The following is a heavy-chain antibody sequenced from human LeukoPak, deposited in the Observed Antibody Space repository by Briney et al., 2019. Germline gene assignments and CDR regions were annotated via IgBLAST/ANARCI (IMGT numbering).Heavy chain of an antibody. CDR3: VLLRFLEWQIGSHGSDDY. J-gene: IGHJ4*02. D-gene: IGHD3-3*01. Sequence: GGSLRLSCAASGFTFSSYAMHWVRQAPGKGLEWVAVISYDGSNKYYADSVKGRFTISRDNSKNTLYLQMNSLRAEDTAVYYCVLLRFLEWQIGSHGSDDYWGQGTLVTVSS. V-gene: IGHV3-30*04. CDR1: GFTFSSYA. CDR2: ISYDGSNK.